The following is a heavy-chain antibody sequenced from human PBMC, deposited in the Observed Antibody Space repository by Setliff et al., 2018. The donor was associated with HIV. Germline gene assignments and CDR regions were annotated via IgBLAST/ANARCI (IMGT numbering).Heavy chain of an antibody. CDR3: ARGGDYYCLDY. Sequence: ASVKVSCKTSGYDFNGHDINWVRQATGQGLEWIGWMNPNSGSTGFAQKFQGRVTLTRDITIYTAYMELSSLTSEDTAVYYCARGGDYYCLDYWGLGTLVT. CDR2: MNPNSGST. CDR1: GYDFNGHD. J-gene: IGHJ4*02. D-gene: IGHD3-22*01. V-gene: IGHV1-8*01.